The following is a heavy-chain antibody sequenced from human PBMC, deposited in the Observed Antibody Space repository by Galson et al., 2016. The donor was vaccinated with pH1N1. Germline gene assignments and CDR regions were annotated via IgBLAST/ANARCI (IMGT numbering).Heavy chain of an antibody. CDR1: GYTLTDYY. CDR2: IDPEDVGI. J-gene: IGHJ4*02. D-gene: IGHD4-17*01. V-gene: IGHV1-69-2*01. Sequence: VKVSCKVSGYTLTDYYIHWVQLAPGKGLQWMGVIDPEDVGIIYAERFRGRVTITADTSADTAYMELSSLRSEDTAVYYCATDPHGDYPLNFWGQGTLVTVSS. CDR3: ATDPHGDYPLNF.